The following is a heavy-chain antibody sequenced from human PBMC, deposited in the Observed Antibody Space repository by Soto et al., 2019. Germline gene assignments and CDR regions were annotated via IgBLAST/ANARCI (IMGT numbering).Heavy chain of an antibody. Sequence: EVQLVESGGGLVQPGGSLRLSCVASGFTVSSKYMSWVRQAPGKGLEWVSVLYSGGSTYYADSVRDRFTISRDNSRNTLYLQMSSLRVEDTAIYYCAVAPRGERLLDFDYWGRGTLVTVS. V-gene: IGHV3-66*01. CDR3: AVAPRGERLLDFDY. CDR2: LYSGGST. D-gene: IGHD6-25*01. J-gene: IGHJ4*02. CDR1: GFTVSSKY.